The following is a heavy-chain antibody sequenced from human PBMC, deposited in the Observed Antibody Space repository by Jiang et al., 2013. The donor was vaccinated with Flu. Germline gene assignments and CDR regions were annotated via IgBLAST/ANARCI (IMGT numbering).Heavy chain of an antibody. Sequence: RLSCAASGFTFSSYSMNWVRQAPGKGLEWVSSISSSSYIYYADSVKGRFTISRDNAKNSLYLQMNSLRAEDTALYYCAKYIAARDPRRDAFDIWGQGTMVTVSS. CDR2: ISSSSYI. V-gene: IGHV3-21*04. CDR3: AKYIAARDPRRDAFDI. CDR1: GFTFSSYS. D-gene: IGHD6-13*01. J-gene: IGHJ3*02.